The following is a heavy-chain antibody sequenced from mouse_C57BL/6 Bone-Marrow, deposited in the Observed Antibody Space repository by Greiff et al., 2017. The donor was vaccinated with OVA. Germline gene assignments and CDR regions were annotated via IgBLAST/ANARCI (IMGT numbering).Heavy chain of an antibody. Sequence: QVQLQQSGAELVRPGTSVKLSCKASGYTFTNYWIGWAKQRPGHGLEWIGDIYPGGGYTNYNEKFKGKATMTADKSSSTAYMQFSSLTSEDSAIYYCARYTYYFDYWGQGTTLTVSS. V-gene: IGHV1-63*01. J-gene: IGHJ2*01. D-gene: IGHD2-12*01. CDR2: IYPGGGYT. CDR3: ARYTYYFDY. CDR1: GYTFTNYW.